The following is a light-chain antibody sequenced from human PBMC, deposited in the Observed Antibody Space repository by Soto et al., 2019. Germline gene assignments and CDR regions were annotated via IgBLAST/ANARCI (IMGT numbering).Light chain of an antibody. CDR2: DVS. CDR3: CSYAGSYTYNYV. CDR1: SGDVGGYNY. V-gene: IGLV2-11*01. J-gene: IGLJ1*01. Sequence: QSVLTQPRSVSGSPGQSVTVSCTGTSGDVGGYNYVSWYQQHPGKAPKLMIYDVSKRPSGVPDRFSGSKSGNTASLTISGLQAEDEADYYCCSYAGSYTYNYVFXTGTKLTVL.